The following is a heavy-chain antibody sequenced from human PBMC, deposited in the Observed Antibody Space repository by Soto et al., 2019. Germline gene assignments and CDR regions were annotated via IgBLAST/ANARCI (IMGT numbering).Heavy chain of an antibody. V-gene: IGHV4-4*02. CDR1: GDSINNSHW. Sequence: QVQLQESGPGLVQPSGTLSLTCAVSGDSINNSHWWSWVRQTPGKGLEGIGETYHSGTTNYNPSLKTRVTISIEKSNNQFSLKMNSVTAADTPVYYGAREVNSSTARGPNWFDPWGQGTLVTVSS. CDR3: AREVNSSTARGPNWFDP. CDR2: TYHSGTT. D-gene: IGHD6-13*01. J-gene: IGHJ5*02.